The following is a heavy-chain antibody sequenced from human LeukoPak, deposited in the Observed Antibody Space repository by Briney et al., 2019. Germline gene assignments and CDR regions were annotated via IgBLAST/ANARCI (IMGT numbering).Heavy chain of an antibody. CDR2: IYYSGST. J-gene: IGHJ4*02. D-gene: IGHD5-18*01. Sequence: SETLSLTRPVSGALVSTSRDCSGWIRQPPGKGLEWIGSIYYSGSTYYNPSLKSRVTMSVDTSKNQFSLKLSSVTAADTAVYECARRGSALVTELDYWVQGTLVAVSS. V-gene: IGHV4-39*01. CDR1: GALVSTSRDC. CDR3: ARRGSALVTELDY.